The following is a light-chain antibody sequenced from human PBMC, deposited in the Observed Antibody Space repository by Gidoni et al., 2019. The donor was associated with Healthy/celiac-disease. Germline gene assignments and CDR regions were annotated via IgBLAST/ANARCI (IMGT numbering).Light chain of an antibody. CDR3: QQSYSSNT. CDR1: QSISIF. CDR2: TRS. Sequence: DIQMTQSPSSLSASVGDRVTITCRASQSISIFLNWYQQKPGKAPQLLIYTRSSLQSGVPSRFSGSGSGTDYTLTISSLQPKDFATYFCQQSYSSNTFGQXTKLEIK. J-gene: IGKJ2*01. V-gene: IGKV1-39*01.